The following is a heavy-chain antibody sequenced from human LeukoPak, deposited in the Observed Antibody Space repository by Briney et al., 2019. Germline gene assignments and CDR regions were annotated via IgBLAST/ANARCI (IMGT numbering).Heavy chain of an antibody. Sequence: PSETLSLTCSVSGDSITSCAYCWAWLRQPQGEGRDWVGSVYYSGRIYDNPMHKGRVSISRNMSKNQFPLNLNAVNATDTAVYYCARRDYAAWFDPWGQGTLVTVSS. CDR2: VYYSGRI. CDR3: ARRDYAAWFDP. D-gene: IGHD4/OR15-4a*01. CDR1: GDSITSCAYC. V-gene: IGHV4-39*06. J-gene: IGHJ5*02.